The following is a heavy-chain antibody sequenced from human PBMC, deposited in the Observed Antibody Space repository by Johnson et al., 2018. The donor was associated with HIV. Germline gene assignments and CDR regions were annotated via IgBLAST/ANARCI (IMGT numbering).Heavy chain of an antibody. CDR3: ARGALGSFDI. D-gene: IGHD3-10*01. CDR1: GFTFSSYG. Sequence: QMQLVESGGGVVQPGGSLRLSCAASGFTFSSYGMHWVRQAPGKGLEWVAFIRYDGSNKYYADSVKGRFTLSRDNAKNTVYLQMDSLRDEDMAVYYCARGALGSFDIWGQGTMVTVSA. CDR2: IRYDGSNK. J-gene: IGHJ3*02. V-gene: IGHV3-30*02.